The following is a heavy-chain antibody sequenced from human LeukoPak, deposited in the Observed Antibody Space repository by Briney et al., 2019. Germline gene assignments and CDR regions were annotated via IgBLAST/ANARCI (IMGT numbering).Heavy chain of an antibody. CDR1: GFTFSSYW. Sequence: GGSLRFSCAASGFTFSSYWMSWVRQAPGKGLEWVANIKQDGSEKYYVDSVKGRFTISRDNAKNSLYLQMNSLRAEDTAVYYCAGAPLGFCTGGSCYAKYYFDYWGQGTLVTVSS. J-gene: IGHJ4*02. D-gene: IGHD2-15*01. V-gene: IGHV3-7*01. CDR2: IKQDGSEK. CDR3: AGAPLGFCTGGSCYAKYYFDY.